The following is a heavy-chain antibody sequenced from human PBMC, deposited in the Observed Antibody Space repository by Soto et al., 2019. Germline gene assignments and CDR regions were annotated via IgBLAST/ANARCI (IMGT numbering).Heavy chain of an antibody. CDR2: ISPYTDQT. V-gene: IGHV1-18*01. J-gene: IGHJ6*02. D-gene: IGHD3-3*02. CDR1: GYGFRSYG. Sequence: QVQLLQSGAEVRKPGASVKVSCKTSGYGFRSYGISWVRQAPGQGFEWMAWISPYTDQTDYAQKFQGRLTLTTDTSTXXXXXXXXXXXXXXXXXXXXXRDYHLGPRHGYGIDVWGQGTTVIVS. CDR3: XRDYHLGPRHGYGIDV.